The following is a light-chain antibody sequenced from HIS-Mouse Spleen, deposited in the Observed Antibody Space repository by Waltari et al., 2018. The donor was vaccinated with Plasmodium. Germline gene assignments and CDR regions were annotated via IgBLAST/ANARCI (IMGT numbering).Light chain of an antibody. CDR1: SSDVGSYNL. CDR2: EGS. J-gene: IGLJ2*01. Sequence: QSALTQPASVSGSPGQSITISCTGTSSDVGSYNLVSWYQQHPGKAPKLMIYEGSKRPSGVSNRFSGSKSGITASLTISGLQAEDEADYYCCSYAGSRMVFGGGTKLTVL. CDR3: CSYAGSRMV. V-gene: IGLV2-23*01.